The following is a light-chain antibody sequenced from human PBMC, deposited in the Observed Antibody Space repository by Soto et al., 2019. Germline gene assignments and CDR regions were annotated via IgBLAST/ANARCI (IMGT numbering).Light chain of an antibody. V-gene: IGLV1-51*01. Sequence: QSVLTQPPSVSAAPGQKVTISCSGSSSNIGNNYVSWYQQLPGTAPKLLIYDNIKRPSGIPDRFSGSKSGTSATLGITGLQTGDEADYYCGTWDSSLSALYVFGTGTKLTVL. CDR1: SSNIGNNY. CDR3: GTWDSSLSALYV. CDR2: DNI. J-gene: IGLJ1*01.